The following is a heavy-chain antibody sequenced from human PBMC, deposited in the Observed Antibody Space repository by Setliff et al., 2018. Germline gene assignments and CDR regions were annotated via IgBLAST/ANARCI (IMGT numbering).Heavy chain of an antibody. CDR1: GFTFSDYY. Sequence: SLRLSCAASGFTFSDYYMSWIRQAPGKGLEWVSYISGSVNTIYYADSVKGRFTISRDNAKNSLYLQMNSLRAEDTAVYYCARDSYTSPDYWGQGTLVTVSS. J-gene: IGHJ4*02. V-gene: IGHV3-11*04. CDR3: ARDSYTSPDY. D-gene: IGHD6-13*01. CDR2: ISGSVNTI.